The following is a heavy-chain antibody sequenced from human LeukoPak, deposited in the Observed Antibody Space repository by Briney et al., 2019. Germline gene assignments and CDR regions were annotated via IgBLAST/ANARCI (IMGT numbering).Heavy chain of an antibody. D-gene: IGHD2-2*01. CDR2: INHSGST. Sequence: SETLSLTCAVYGGSFSGYYWSWIRQPPGKGLEWIGEINHSGSTNYNPSLKSRVTISVDTSKNQFSLKPSSVTAADTAVYYCARLGIVVVPAAMNWFDPWGQGTLVTVSS. CDR3: ARLGIVVVPAAMNWFDP. J-gene: IGHJ5*02. V-gene: IGHV4-34*01. CDR1: GGSFSGYY.